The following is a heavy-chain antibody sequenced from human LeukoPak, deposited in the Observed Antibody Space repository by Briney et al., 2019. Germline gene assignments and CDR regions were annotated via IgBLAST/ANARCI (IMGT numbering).Heavy chain of an antibody. CDR3: AKDQDGAFDY. V-gene: IGHV3-23*01. Sequence: GESLRLSCAASGFTFSNYGMSWVRQAPGKGLEWVSAISGSGGSTYYADSVKGRFTISRDNSKNTLYLQMNSLRAEDTAVYYCAKDQDGAFDYWGQGTLVTVSS. CDR2: ISGSGGST. CDR1: GFTFSNYG. J-gene: IGHJ4*02.